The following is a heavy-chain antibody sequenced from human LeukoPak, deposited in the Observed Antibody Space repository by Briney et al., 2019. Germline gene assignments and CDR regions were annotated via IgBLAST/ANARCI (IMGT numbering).Heavy chain of an antibody. CDR1: GYTFTTYY. J-gene: IGHJ1*01. D-gene: IGHD3-16*01. V-gene: IGHV1-46*01. CDR2: INPSGGST. CDR3: AREERGPEGESGYFQH. Sequence: ASVKVSCKASGYTFTTYYMHWVRQAPGQGLEWMGIINPSGGSTSHAQKFQGRVTTTRDMSTSTVYMELSSLRSEDTAIYYCAREERGPEGESGYFQHWGQGTLVTVSS.